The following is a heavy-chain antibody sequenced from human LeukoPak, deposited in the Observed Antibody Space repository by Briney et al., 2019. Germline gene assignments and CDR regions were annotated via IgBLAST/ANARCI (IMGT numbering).Heavy chain of an antibody. Sequence: GGSLRLSCKGSGYAFSGDWMHWVRQAPGKGLVWVSRINNDGSSTGYADSVTGRFTISRDNAKNTLFLQMSSLRAEDTAVYYCASFNPISLSDYRGQGTLVTVSS. V-gene: IGHV3-74*01. J-gene: IGHJ4*02. CDR1: GYAFSGDW. CDR3: ASFNPISLSDY. CDR2: INNDGSST. D-gene: IGHD1-14*01.